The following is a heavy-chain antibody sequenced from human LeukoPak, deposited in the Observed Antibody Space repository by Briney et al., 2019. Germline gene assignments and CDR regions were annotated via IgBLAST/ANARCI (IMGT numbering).Heavy chain of an antibody. J-gene: IGHJ4*02. V-gene: IGHV3-30*18. CDR1: GFTFSSYG. Sequence: GGSLRLSCAASGFTFSSYGMHWVRQAPGKGLEWVAVISYDGSNKYYADSAKGRFTISRDNSKNTLYLQMNSLRAEDTAVYYCAKDAYYDILTGYLDYWGQGTLVTVSS. D-gene: IGHD3-9*01. CDR3: AKDAYYDILTGYLDY. CDR2: ISYDGSNK.